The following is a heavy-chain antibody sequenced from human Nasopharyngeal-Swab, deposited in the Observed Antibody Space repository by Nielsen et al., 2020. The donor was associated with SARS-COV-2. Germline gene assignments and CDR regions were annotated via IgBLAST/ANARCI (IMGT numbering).Heavy chain of an antibody. CDR1: GFTFSDYY. CDR3: AREYYDFWSGYYYYYGMDV. Sequence: GGSLRLSCAASGFTFSDYYMSWIRQAPGKGLEWVSYISSSGSTLYYADSVKGRFTISRDNAKNSLYLQMNSLRAEDTAVYYCAREYYDFWSGYYYYYGMDVWGQGTTVTVSS. J-gene: IGHJ6*02. D-gene: IGHD3-3*01. V-gene: IGHV3-11*01. CDR2: ISSSGSTL.